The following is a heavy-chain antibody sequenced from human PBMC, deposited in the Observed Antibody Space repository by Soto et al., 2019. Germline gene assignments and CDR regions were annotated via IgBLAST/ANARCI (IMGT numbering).Heavy chain of an antibody. Sequence: SEALSITCTFSGGSISIGGYSWSWIRQPPGKGLEWIGYIYYSGSTNYNPSLKSRATISVDTSKNQFSLKLSSVTAADTAVYYCARGKLWLLYWGQGTMVTVSS. CDR3: ARGKLWLLY. CDR1: GGSISIGGYS. CDR2: IYYSGST. D-gene: IGHD5-18*01. V-gene: IGHV4-61*08. J-gene: IGHJ4*02.